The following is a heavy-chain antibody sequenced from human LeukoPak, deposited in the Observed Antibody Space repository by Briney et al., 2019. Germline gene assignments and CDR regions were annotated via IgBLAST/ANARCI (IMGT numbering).Heavy chain of an antibody. CDR3: GRAKPSRGFAP. Sequence: ASVKVSCKASGYTFTSYSISWVRQAPGQGLEWMGWISAYNGNTNYAQKLQGRVTMTTDTSTSTAYMELRSLRSDDTAVYYCGRAKPSRGFAPGGQGTLVTFPS. CDR1: GYTFTSYS. D-gene: IGHD1-14*01. J-gene: IGHJ5*02. V-gene: IGHV1-18*01. CDR2: ISAYNGNT.